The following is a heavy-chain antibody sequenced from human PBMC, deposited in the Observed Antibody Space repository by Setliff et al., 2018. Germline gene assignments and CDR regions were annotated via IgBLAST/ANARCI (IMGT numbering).Heavy chain of an antibody. CDR3: ATYSLAHYDSSGYYDY. CDR1: GGSISSGDYY. Sequence: TLSLTCTVSGGSISSGDYYWSWIRQPPGKGLEWIGYIYYSGSTYYNPSLKSRVTISVDTSKNQFSLKLSSVTAADTAVYYCATYSLAHYDSSGYYDYWGQGTLVTVSS. CDR2: IYYSGST. V-gene: IGHV4-30-4*08. D-gene: IGHD3-22*01. J-gene: IGHJ4*02.